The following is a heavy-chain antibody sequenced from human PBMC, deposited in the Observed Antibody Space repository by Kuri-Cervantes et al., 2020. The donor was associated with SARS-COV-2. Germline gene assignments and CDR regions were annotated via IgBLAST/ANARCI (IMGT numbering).Heavy chain of an antibody. D-gene: IGHD3-16*01. CDR1: GFTFSSYS. CDR3: VGAYRQPWTIIFES. J-gene: IGHJ4*02. V-gene: IGHV3-48*04. Sequence: GESLKISCAASGFTFSSYSMNWVRQAPGKGLEWVAYISESGATIYYADSVKGRFAISRDSAKNSLSLQMSSLGVEDTALYYCVGAYRQPWTIIFESWGQGTQVTVSS. CDR2: ISESGATI.